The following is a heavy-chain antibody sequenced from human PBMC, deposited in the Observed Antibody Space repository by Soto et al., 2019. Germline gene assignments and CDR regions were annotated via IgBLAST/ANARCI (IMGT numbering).Heavy chain of an antibody. CDR1: GYPITESS. CDR2: FDPEDGET. Sequence: GSSVQAACAVPGYPITESSMHWVRQAPGKGLEWMGGFDPEDGETIYAQKFQGRVTMTEDTSTDTAYMELSSLRSEDTAVYYCATGSDSSGYYSFDDWGQGTLVTVSS. V-gene: IGHV1-24*01. D-gene: IGHD3-22*01. CDR3: ATGSDSSGYYSFDD. J-gene: IGHJ4*02.